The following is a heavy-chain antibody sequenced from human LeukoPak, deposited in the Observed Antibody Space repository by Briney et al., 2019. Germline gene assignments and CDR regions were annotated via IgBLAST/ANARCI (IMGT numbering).Heavy chain of an antibody. CDR3: AKDEVGTFDP. Sequence: GGSLRLSCAASGFTFSSYGMHWVRQAPGKGLEWVAVISYDGSNKYYADSVKGRFTISRDNSKNTLYLQMNSLRAEDTAVYYWAKDEVGTFDPWGQGTLVTVSS. J-gene: IGHJ5*02. V-gene: IGHV3-30*18. CDR1: GFTFSSYG. CDR2: ISYDGSNK. D-gene: IGHD1-26*01.